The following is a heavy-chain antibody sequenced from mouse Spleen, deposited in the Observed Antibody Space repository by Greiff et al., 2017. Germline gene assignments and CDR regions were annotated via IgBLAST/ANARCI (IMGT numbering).Heavy chain of an antibody. J-gene: IGHJ4*01. V-gene: IGHV1S56*01. CDR1: GYTFTSYY. CDR3: ARYPFLGALVAMDY. CDR2: IYPGNVNT. D-gene: IGHD1-1*02. Sequence: QVQLQQSGPELVKPGASVRISCKASGYTFTSYYIHWVKQRPGQGLEWIGWIYPGNVNTKYNEKFKGKATLTADKSSSTAYMQLSSLTSEDSAVYFCARYPFLGALVAMDYWGQGTSVTVSS.